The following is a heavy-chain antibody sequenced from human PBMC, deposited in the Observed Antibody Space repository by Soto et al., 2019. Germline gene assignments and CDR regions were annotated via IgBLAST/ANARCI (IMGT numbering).Heavy chain of an antibody. D-gene: IGHD6-13*01. CDR2: VHSGGNT. J-gene: IGHJ5*02. V-gene: IGHV3-66*01. CDR3: ARAPYCSNWYTFDP. CDR1: GFTVSSNY. Sequence: EVQLVESGGGLVQPGGSLRLSCAASGFTVSSNYMNWVRQAPGNGLEWVSVVHSGGNTYYADYVKGRCTISRDISKNTLYLQMTRLRAEDTAVYYCARAPYCSNWYTFDPWGQGTLVTVS.